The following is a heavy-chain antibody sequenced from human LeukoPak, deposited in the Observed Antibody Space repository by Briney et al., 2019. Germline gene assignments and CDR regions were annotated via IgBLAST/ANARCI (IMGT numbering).Heavy chain of an antibody. D-gene: IGHD3-22*01. V-gene: IGHV3-48*04. CDR2: IRGRSSTI. CDR1: GFTLSTYS. CDR3: ARVLNQVTTYGSSGYYDSGAFDV. Sequence: GGSLRLSCAASGFTLSTYSVNWVRQAPGKGLEWLASIRGRSSTIYYADSVKGRFTISSDNAKNALYLRMNSLRAEDTAVYYCARVLNQVTTYGSSGYYDSGAFDVWGQGTMVTVSS. J-gene: IGHJ3*01.